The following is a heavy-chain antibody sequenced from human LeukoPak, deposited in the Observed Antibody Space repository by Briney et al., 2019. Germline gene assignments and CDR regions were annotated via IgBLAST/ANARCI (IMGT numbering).Heavy chain of an antibody. Sequence: SETLSLTCTVSGYSISSGYYWGWIRQPPGEGLEWIGSIYHSGSTYYNPSLKSRVTISVDTSKNQFSLKLSSVTAADTAVYYCARQMSRHSSSSYAFDIWGQGTMVTVSS. CDR2: IYHSGST. V-gene: IGHV4-38-2*02. D-gene: IGHD6-13*01. J-gene: IGHJ3*02. CDR3: ARQMSRHSSSSYAFDI. CDR1: GYSISSGYY.